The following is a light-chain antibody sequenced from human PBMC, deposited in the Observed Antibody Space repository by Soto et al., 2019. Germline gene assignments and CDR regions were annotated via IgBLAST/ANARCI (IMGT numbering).Light chain of an antibody. CDR1: QSVTSDY. V-gene: IGKV3-20*01. CDR3: HQYGISP. Sequence: EIVLTQSPGTLSLSPGERSTLSCRASQSVTSDYLAWYQQKTGQAPRLLIYGASRRATGIPDRFSGSGSGTEFSLTISRLEPEDFAVYYCHQYGISPFGGGTKVDIK. CDR2: GAS. J-gene: IGKJ4*01.